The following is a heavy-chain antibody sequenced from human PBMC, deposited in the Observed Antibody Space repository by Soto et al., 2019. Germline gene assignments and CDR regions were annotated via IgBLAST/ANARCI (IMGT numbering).Heavy chain of an antibody. V-gene: IGHV3-23*01. Sequence: EVQLLESGGGLVQPGGSLTLSCAASGFTFSSCPMTWVRQAPGKGLEWISTISGGNTHYADSVKGRFTISRDNSKSTLFLQMNSLRTADTATYYCLKGGWGAVLDHWGQGTLVTVSS. CDR1: GFTFSSCP. J-gene: IGHJ4*02. D-gene: IGHD7-27*01. CDR2: ISGGNT. CDR3: LKGGWGAVLDH.